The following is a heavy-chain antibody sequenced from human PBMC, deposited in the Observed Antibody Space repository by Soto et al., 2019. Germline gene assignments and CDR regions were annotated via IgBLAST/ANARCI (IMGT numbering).Heavy chain of an antibody. Sequence: SETLSLTCTVSGGSISSGGYYWSWIRQHPEKGLEWIGYIYYSGSTYYNPSLKSRITISVDTSKNQFSLKLSSVTAADTAVYYCARAKRYGSGSYYTHYYYYYMDVWGKGTTVTVSS. D-gene: IGHD3-10*01. CDR3: ARAKRYGSGSYYTHYYYYYMDV. CDR2: IYYSGST. J-gene: IGHJ6*03. CDR1: GGSISSGGYY. V-gene: IGHV4-31*03.